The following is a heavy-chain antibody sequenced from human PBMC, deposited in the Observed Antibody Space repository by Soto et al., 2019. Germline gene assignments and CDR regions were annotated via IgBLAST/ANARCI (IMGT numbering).Heavy chain of an antibody. CDR3: ARYSNNWFQTEGMDV. CDR2: IDTSGNT. D-gene: IGHD6-13*01. V-gene: IGHV4-4*07. CDR1: VSSITTYS. Sequence: PSGSLSLPRTVSVSSITTYSCTWIRHTAVKGLEWIGRIDTSGNTNYTPSLKSRVTMSVDTSKKQFSLKLTSVTAADTAVYYCARYSNNWFQTEGMDVWGQGTTVTVSS. J-gene: IGHJ6*02.